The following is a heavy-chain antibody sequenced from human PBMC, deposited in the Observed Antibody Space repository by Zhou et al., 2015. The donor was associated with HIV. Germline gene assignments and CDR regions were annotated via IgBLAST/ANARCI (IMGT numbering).Heavy chain of an antibody. V-gene: IGHV1-2*02. Sequence: QVQLVQSGAEVKKPGASVKVSCKASGYTFTGYYLHWVRQAPGQGLEWMGWINPNSGGTNYAQKFQGRVTMTRDTSISTAYMDLSRLTFDDTAVYYCASCSTSCYRGWFDPWGQGTLVTVSS. CDR3: ASCSTSCYRGWFDP. CDR2: INPNSGGT. J-gene: IGHJ5*02. D-gene: IGHD2-2*02. CDR1: GYTFTGYY.